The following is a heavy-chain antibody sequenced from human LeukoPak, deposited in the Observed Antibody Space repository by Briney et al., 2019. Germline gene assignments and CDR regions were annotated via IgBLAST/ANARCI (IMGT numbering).Heavy chain of an antibody. CDR1: GDSINNNNYY. Sequence: PSETLSLTCTVSGDSINNNNYYWGWIRQPSGKGLEWIGNIYYNGRTYYSPSLKSRGTISVDTSNNQFSLKLSSVTAADTAVYYCARITDRTIFGEIMHGFDIWGQGTPVTVSS. CDR3: ARITDRTIFGEIMHGFDI. CDR2: IYYNGRT. D-gene: IGHD3-3*01. J-gene: IGHJ3*02. V-gene: IGHV4-39*01.